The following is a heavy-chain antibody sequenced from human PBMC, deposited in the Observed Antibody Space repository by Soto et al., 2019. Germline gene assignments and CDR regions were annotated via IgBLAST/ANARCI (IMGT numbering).Heavy chain of an antibody. CDR1: GFTFISSF. D-gene: IGHD6-19*01. Sequence: PGGSLRLSCVASGFTFISSFMGWIRQAPGKGLEWVANINQDGGVTYYVDSVECRFTISRDNTKDSLYLQMNSLRGEDTAIYYCARYYRGSGRYFFDYWGQGTPVTVSS. CDR2: INQDGGVT. CDR3: ARYYRGSGRYFFDY. V-gene: IGHV3-7*03. J-gene: IGHJ4*02.